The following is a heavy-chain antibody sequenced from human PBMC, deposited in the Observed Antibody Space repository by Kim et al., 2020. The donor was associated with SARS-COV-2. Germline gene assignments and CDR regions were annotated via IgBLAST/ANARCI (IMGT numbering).Heavy chain of an antibody. D-gene: IGHD2-15*01. V-gene: IGHV3-49*04. J-gene: IGHJ4*01. CDR1: GFTFRDFP. Sequence: GGSLRLSCTGSGFTFRDFPINWVRQGPGKGLEWVGSASSKPYGGAIRYAASVKVSFPISNDDSDSLVYLQINSLKTADTDHCYCASGRCGKFPYFPYSG. CDR3: ASGRCGKFPYFPY. CDR2: ASSKPYGGAI.